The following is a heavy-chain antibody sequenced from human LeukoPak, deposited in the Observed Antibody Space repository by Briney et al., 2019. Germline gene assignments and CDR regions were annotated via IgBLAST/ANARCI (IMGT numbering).Heavy chain of an antibody. CDR2: INHSGST. CDR3: ARAVAGTSPFDY. J-gene: IGHJ4*02. V-gene: IGHV4-34*01. CDR1: GGSFSGYY. D-gene: IGHD6-19*01. Sequence: SETLSLTCAVYGGSFSGYYWSWIRQPPGKGLEWIGEINHSGSTNYNPSLKSRVTISVDTSKNQFSLKLSSVTAADTAVYYCARAVAGTSPFDYWGQGTPVTVSS.